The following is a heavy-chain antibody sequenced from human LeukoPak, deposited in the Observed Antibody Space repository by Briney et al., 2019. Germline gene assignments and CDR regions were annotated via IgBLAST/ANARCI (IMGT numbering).Heavy chain of an antibody. CDR3: ARRREGPKHYYYYYYMDV. CDR2: IIPIFGTA. CDR1: GGTFSSYA. J-gene: IGHJ6*03. V-gene: IGHV1-69*05. D-gene: IGHD5-24*01. Sequence: SVKVSCKASGGTFSSYAISWVRQAPGQGLEWMGGIIPIFGTANYAQKFQGRVTITTDESTSTAYMELSSLRSEDTAVYYCARRREGPKHYYYYYYMDVWGKGTTVTVSS.